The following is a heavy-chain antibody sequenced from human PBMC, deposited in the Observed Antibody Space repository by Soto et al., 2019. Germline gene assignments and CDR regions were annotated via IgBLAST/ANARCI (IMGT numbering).Heavy chain of an antibody. CDR1: GGSFSGYY. CDR3: ARHRYSSSWYVSTPGARYYYYGMDV. CDR2: INHSGST. D-gene: IGHD6-13*01. Sequence: SETLSLTCAVYGGSFSGYYWSWIRQPPGKGLEWIGEINHSGSTNYNPSLKSRVTISVDTSKNQFSLKLSSVTAADTAVYYCARHRYSSSWYVSTPGARYYYYGMDVWGKGTTVTVSS. J-gene: IGHJ6*04. V-gene: IGHV4-34*01.